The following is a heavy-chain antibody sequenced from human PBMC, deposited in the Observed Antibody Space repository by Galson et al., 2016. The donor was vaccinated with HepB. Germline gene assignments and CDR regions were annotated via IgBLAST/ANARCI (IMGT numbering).Heavy chain of an antibody. V-gene: IGHV3-30-3*01. D-gene: IGHD3/OR15-3a*01. Sequence: SLRLSCAASGFSVSSYLVHWVRQAPGKGLEWVAFVSYDESNNYYADSVKGRFTPSRDTSKNTLYLQMDSLRADDTAGYHWARMLVTRTGQRYFDNWGQGTLVTVSS. CDR3: ARMLVTRTGQRYFDN. CDR1: GFSVSSYL. CDR2: VSYDESNN. J-gene: IGHJ4*02.